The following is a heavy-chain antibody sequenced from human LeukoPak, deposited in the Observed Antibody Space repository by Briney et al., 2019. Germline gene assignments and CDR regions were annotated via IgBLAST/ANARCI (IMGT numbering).Heavy chain of an antibody. CDR1: GGTFSSYA. D-gene: IGHD3-22*01. V-gene: IGHV1-69*04. J-gene: IGHJ5*02. CDR3: AREYDSSGYYYLYNWFDP. CDR2: IIPILGIA. Sequence: GASVKVSCKASGGTFSSYAISWVRQAPGQGLEWMGRIIPILGIANYAQKFQGRVTITADKSTSTAYMELSSLRSEDTAVYYCAREYDSSGYYYLYNWFDPWGQGTLVTVSS.